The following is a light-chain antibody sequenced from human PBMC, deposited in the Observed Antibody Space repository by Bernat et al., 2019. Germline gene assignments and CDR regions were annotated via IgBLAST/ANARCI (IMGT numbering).Light chain of an antibody. CDR1: RSDIGGYNY. CDR3: CSYAGSYTWV. V-gene: IGLV2-11*01. J-gene: IGLJ3*02. Sequence: QSALTQSRSVSGSPGQSVTIPCSGTRSDIGGYNYISWYQQHPGKAPKLIIYDVTKRPSGVPDRFSGSKSGNTASLTISGLQADDEADYYCCSYAGSYTWVFGGGTKLTVL. CDR2: DVT.